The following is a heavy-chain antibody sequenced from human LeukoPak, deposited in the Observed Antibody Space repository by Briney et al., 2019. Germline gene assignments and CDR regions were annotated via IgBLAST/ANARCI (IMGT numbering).Heavy chain of an antibody. V-gene: IGHV5-51*01. D-gene: IGHD5-12*01. CDR1: GYSFTSYW. CDR2: VYPGDSDT. CDR3: ARHDSTLATNY. J-gene: IGHJ4*02. Sequence: GESLKISCKGSGYSFTSYWIGWVRQMPGKGLEWMGIVYPGDSDTKYSPSFQGQVTISADKSISTSFLQWNSLKASDIAMYYCARHDSTLATNYWGQGTLVTVSS.